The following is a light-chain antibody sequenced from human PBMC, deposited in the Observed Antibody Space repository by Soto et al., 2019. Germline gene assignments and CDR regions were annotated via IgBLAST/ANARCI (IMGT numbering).Light chain of an antibody. CDR2: EVN. CDR1: SSDVGGYNY. V-gene: IGLV2-8*01. CDR3: SSYAVRNNFYV. Sequence: QSVLTQPPSASGSPGQSVTISCTGTSSDVGGYNYVSWYQQHPGKAPKLMIYEVNKRPSGVPDRFSGSKSGNTASLTVSGLQAEDEADYYCSSYAVRNNFYVFGTGTKLTVL. J-gene: IGLJ1*01.